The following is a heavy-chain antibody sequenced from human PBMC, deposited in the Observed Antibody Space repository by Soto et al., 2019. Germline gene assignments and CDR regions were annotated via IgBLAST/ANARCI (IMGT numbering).Heavy chain of an antibody. J-gene: IGHJ4*02. Sequence: PGGFLRLSCAASGFTFSSYGRSWVRQAPGKGLEWVSAISGSGGSTYYADSVKGRFTISRDNSKNTLYLQMNSLRAEDTAVYYCAKDPNDYIWGSYLGYWGQGTLVTVSS. CDR3: AKDPNDYIWGSYLGY. CDR1: GFTFSSYG. D-gene: IGHD3-16*02. CDR2: ISGSGGST. V-gene: IGHV3-23*01.